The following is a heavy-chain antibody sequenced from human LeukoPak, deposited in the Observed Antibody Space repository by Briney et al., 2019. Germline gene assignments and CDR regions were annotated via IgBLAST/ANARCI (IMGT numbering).Heavy chain of an antibody. V-gene: IGHV4-30-4*01. J-gene: IGHJ6*02. Sequence: SETLSLTCTVSGGSISSGDYYWSWIRQPPGKGLEWIGYIYYSGSTYYNPSLKSRVTISVDTSKNQFSLKLSSVTAADTAVYYRAREEDLAYCGGDCSPGGMDVWGQGTTVTVSS. D-gene: IGHD2-21*02. CDR2: IYYSGST. CDR3: AREEDLAYCGGDCSPGGMDV. CDR1: GGSISSGDYY.